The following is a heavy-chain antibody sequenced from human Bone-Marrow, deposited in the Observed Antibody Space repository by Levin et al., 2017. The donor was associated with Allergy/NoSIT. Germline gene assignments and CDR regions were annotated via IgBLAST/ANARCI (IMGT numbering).Heavy chain of an antibody. V-gene: IGHV3-30*18. J-gene: IGHJ6*02. CDR1: GFTFNNDA. Sequence: SGGSLRLSCEVSGFTFNNDAMHWVRQAPGQGLEWVAVISYDGSNKYYADSVKGRFTISRDNSKNTLYLQMNSLRAEDTAVYYCAKDLFGSYPPPYDYGMDVWGQGTTVTVSS. CDR3: AKDLFGSYPPPYDYGMDV. D-gene: IGHD1-26*01. CDR2: ISYDGSNK.